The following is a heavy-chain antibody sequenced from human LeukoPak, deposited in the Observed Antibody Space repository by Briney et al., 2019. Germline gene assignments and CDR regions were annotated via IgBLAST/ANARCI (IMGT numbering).Heavy chain of an antibody. Sequence: GSLRLSCAAPGFTFSSYAMSWVRQAPGKGLEWVSAISGSGGSTYYADSVKGRFTISRDNSKNTLYLQMNSLRAEDTAVYYCAKDLGRPVREDWGQGTLVTVSS. CDR3: AKDLGRPVRED. CDR2: ISGSGGST. D-gene: IGHD6-6*01. V-gene: IGHV3-23*01. CDR1: GFTFSSYA. J-gene: IGHJ4*02.